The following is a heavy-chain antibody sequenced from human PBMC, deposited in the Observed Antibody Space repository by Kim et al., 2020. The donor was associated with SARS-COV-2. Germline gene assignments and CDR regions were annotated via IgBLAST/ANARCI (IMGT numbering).Heavy chain of an antibody. CDR1: GFTFGDFA. J-gene: IGHJ3*02. V-gene: IGHV3-9*01. Sequence: GGSLRLSCAASGFTFGDFAMRWVRQVPGKGLEWVSGLSWNSGVIGYADSVKGRFTISRHNAENSLYLQMNSLRAEDTAFYYCAKDLVSSSFRAFHIWGQGTMVTVSS. CDR2: LSWNSGVI. CDR3: AKDLVSSSFRAFHI. D-gene: IGHD6-6*01.